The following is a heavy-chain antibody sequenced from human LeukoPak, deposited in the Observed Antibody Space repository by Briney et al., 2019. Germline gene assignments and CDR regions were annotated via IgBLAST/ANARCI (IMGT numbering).Heavy chain of an antibody. J-gene: IGHJ4*02. D-gene: IGHD6-13*01. CDR3: ARGKAAAGNRIDY. CDR1: GGSISSGSYY. CDR2: IYTSGST. V-gene: IGHV4-61*02. Sequence: SQTLSLTCTVSGGSISSGSYYWSWIRQPAGKGLEWIGRIYTSGSTNYNPSLKSRVTMSVDTSKNQFSLKLSSVTAADTAVYYCARGKAAAGNRIDYWGQGTLVTVSS.